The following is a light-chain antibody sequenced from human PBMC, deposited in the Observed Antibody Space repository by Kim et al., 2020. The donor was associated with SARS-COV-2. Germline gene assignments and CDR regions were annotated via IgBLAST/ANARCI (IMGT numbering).Light chain of an antibody. V-gene: IGKV1-5*01. CDR2: DAT. CDR3: QQYNSSPWT. Sequence: DIQLTQSPSTLSASVGDRVTITCRASQAISHWLAWYQQKPGKPPILLVYDATTLHSGVSPRFSGSGSWTEFTLNISSLQPEDFATYHCQQYNSSPWTFGQGTKVDIK. J-gene: IGKJ1*01. CDR1: QAISHW.